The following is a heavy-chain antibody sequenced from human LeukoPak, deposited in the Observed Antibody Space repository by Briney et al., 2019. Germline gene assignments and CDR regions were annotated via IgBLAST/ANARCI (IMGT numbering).Heavy chain of an antibody. CDR3: ARDGGGSLNFDY. CDR2: ISSSSSYI. J-gene: IGHJ4*02. V-gene: IGHV3-21*01. CDR1: GFTFSSYS. D-gene: IGHD1-26*01. Sequence: PGGSLRLSCAASGFTFSSYSMNWVRQAPGKGLEWVSSISSSSSYIYYADSVKGRFTISRDNAKNSLYLQMNSLRAEDTAVYYCARDGGGSLNFDYWGQGTLVTVSS.